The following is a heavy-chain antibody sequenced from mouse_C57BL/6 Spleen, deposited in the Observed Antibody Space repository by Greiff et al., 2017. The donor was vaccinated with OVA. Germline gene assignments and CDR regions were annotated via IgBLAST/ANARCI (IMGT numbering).Heavy chain of an antibody. V-gene: IGHV1-15*01. D-gene: IGHD1-1*01. CDR1: GYTFTDYE. CDR3: TRPHYYGSSLWFAY. J-gene: IGHJ3*01. CDR2: IDPETGGT. Sequence: VQLQQSGAELVRPGASVTLSCKASGYTFTDYEMHWVKQTPAHGLEWIGAIDPETGGTAYNQKFKGKAILTADKSSSTAYMELRSLTSEDSAVYYCTRPHYYGSSLWFAYWGQGTLVTVSA.